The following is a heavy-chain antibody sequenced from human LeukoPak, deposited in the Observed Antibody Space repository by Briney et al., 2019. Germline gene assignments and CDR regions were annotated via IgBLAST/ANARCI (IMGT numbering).Heavy chain of an antibody. D-gene: IGHD5-12*01. CDR3: AREVVAVPAAGLYSGSDFVDY. CDR2: IKQDGSEE. Sequence: SGGSLRLSCAASGFMFSSYWMTWVRQAPGKRLEWVANIKQDGSEEYYVDSVKGRFTIFRDNVKNSLYLQMNSLRVEDTAVYHCAREVVAVPAAGLYSGSDFVDYWGQGTLVTVSS. V-gene: IGHV3-7*01. CDR1: GFMFSSYW. J-gene: IGHJ4*02.